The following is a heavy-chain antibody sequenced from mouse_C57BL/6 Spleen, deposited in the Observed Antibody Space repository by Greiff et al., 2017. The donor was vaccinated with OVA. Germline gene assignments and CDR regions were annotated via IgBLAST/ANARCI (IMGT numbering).Heavy chain of an antibody. V-gene: IGHV5-17*01. Sequence: EVHLVESGGGLVKPGGYLKLSCAASGFTFSDYGMHWVRQAPEKGLEWVAYISSGSSTIYYADTVKGRFTISRDNAKNTLFLQMTSLRSEDTAMYYCARGRGDWYFDGWGTGTTVTVSS. CDR3: ARGRGDWYFDG. CDR1: GFTFSDYG. J-gene: IGHJ1*03. CDR2: ISSGSSTI.